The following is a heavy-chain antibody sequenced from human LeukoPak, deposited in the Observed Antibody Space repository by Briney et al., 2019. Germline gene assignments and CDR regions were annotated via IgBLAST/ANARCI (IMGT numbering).Heavy chain of an antibody. CDR3: ARHPFDYGDYPPGGYYFDY. V-gene: IGHV4-39*01. Sequence: PSETLSLTCTVSGGSISSSSYYWGWIRQPPGKGLEWIGSIYYSGSTYYNPSLKSRVTISVDTSKNQFPLRLSSVTAADTAVYYCARHPFDYGDYPPGGYYFDYWGQGTLVTVSS. J-gene: IGHJ4*02. CDR2: IYYSGST. D-gene: IGHD4-17*01. CDR1: GGSISSSSYY.